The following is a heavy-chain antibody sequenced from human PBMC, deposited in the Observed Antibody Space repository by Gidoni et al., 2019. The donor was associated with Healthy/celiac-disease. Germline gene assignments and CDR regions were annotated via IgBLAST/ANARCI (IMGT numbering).Heavy chain of an antibody. J-gene: IGHJ4*02. V-gene: IGHV4-34*01. Sequence: QVQLQQWGAGLLKPSEPLSLTCAVYGGSFSGYYWIWIRQPPGKGLEWIGEINHSGSTNYNPSLKSRVTISVDTSKNQFSLKLSSVTAADTAVYYCARGGPYPLTVDYWGQGTLVTVSS. D-gene: IGHD2-21*02. CDR3: ARGGPYPLTVDY. CDR1: GGSFSGYY. CDR2: INHSGST.